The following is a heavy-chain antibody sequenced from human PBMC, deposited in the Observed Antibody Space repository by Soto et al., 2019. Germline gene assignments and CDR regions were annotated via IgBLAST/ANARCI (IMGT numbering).Heavy chain of an antibody. J-gene: IGHJ5*02. Sequence: QLQLAASGPGLVEPSETLSLTCAVSGGSINNNTFYWGWIRQPPGKALEWIGSIYYSGSTYHNPSLRSRVTLSIETFNNQFSLTLTSVTAADTAIYYCARRIRPDREHKWFDPWGQGTLVTVS. CDR2: IYYSGST. V-gene: IGHV4-39*01. CDR3: ARRIRPDREHKWFDP. CDR1: GGSINNNTFY. D-gene: IGHD2-21*01.